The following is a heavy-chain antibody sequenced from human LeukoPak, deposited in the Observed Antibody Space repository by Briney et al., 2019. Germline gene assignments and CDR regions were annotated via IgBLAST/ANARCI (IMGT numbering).Heavy chain of an antibody. CDR2: IYYSGST. J-gene: IGHJ5*02. D-gene: IGHD6-13*01. V-gene: IGHV4-39*01. Sequence: PSETLSLTCTVSGGSISSSSYYWGWIRQPPGKGLEWIGSIYYSGSTYYNPSLKSRVTISVDTSKNQFSLKLSSVTAADTAVYYCARPRDSSSWYRGGNWFDPWGQGTLVTVSS. CDR1: GGSISSSSYY. CDR3: ARPRDSSSWYRGGNWFDP.